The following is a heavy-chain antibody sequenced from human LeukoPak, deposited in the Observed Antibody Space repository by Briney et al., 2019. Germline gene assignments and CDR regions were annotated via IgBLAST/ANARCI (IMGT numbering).Heavy chain of an antibody. J-gene: IGHJ6*04. CDR1: GFNFRSAW. Sequence: GGSLRLSCTASGFNFRSAWMSWARQAPGKGLEWVGRVRSKSDAGTMDYAAHVQGRFSISRDDSKTMVYLDMNSLKTEDTAVYYCGGRRVWGNGTVVTVSS. CDR3: GGRRV. V-gene: IGHV3-15*01. D-gene: IGHD3-16*01. CDR2: VRSKSDAGTM.